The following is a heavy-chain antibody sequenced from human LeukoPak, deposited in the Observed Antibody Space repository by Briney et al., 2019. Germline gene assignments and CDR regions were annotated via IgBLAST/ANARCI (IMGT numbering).Heavy chain of an antibody. CDR2: ISYDGSNK. CDR1: GFTFSSYA. D-gene: IGHD6-6*01. V-gene: IGHV3-30-3*01. J-gene: IGHJ4*02. CDR3: AKDAYSSSTGYSFDY. Sequence: GRSLRLSCAASGFTFSSYAMHWVRQAPGKGLEWVAVISYDGSNKYYADSVKGRFTISRDNSKNTVYLQMNSLRAEDTAVYYCAKDAYSSSTGYSFDYWGQGSLVTVSS.